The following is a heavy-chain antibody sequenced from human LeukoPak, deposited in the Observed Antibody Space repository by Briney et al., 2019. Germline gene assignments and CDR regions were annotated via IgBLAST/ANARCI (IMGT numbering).Heavy chain of an antibody. D-gene: IGHD1-26*01. J-gene: IGHJ4*02. CDR1: GSTFSDYY. V-gene: IGHV3-11*01. Sequence: GGSLRLSCAASGSTFSDYYMNWIRQAPGKGLEWVSYISSSGSTIHYADSVKGRFAISRDNAKNSLYLQMNSLRAEDTAVYYCASAIVGPTTDYWGQGTLVTVSS. CDR3: ASAIVGPTTDY. CDR2: ISSSGSTI.